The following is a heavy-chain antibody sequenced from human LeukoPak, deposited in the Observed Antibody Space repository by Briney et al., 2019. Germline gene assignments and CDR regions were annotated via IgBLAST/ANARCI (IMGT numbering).Heavy chain of an antibody. CDR3: AKGGYYERPWYFDY. CDR2: ISYDGSNK. CDR1: GFTFSSYG. Sequence: GGSLRLSCAASGFTFSSYGMHWVRQAPGKGLEWVGVISYDGSNKYYADSVKGRFTISRDDSKNTLYLQMNSLRAEDTAVYYCAKGGYYERPWYFDYWGQGTLVTVSS. V-gene: IGHV3-30*18. D-gene: IGHD3-22*01. J-gene: IGHJ4*02.